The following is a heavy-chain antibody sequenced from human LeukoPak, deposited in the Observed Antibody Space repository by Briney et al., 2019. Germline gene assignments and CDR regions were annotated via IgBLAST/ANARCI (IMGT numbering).Heavy chain of an antibody. Sequence: ASVKVSCKASGYTFTSYYNHWVRQAPGQGLEWMGIINPGGGGSATYAQKFRGRVTMTSDTSTSTVYMELSSLRSEDTAVYYCVRDRGEDLRDYYYGMDVWGQGTTVIVSS. CDR2: INPGGGGSA. CDR3: VRDRGEDLRDYYYGMDV. J-gene: IGHJ6*02. V-gene: IGHV1-46*01. CDR1: GYTFTSYY. D-gene: IGHD3-16*01.